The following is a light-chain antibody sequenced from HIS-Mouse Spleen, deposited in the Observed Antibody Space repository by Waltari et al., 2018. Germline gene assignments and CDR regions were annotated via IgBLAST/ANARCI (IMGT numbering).Light chain of an antibody. V-gene: IGLV2-23*01. CDR2: EGS. Sequence: QSALTQPASVSGSPGQSITISCTGTSSDVGSYNLVSWYQQHPGKAPKLMIYEGSKRHSGVSNRFSGSKSGNTASLTISGLQAEDEADYYCCSYAGSREVFGTGTNVTVL. CDR1: SSDVGSYNL. CDR3: CSYAGSREV. J-gene: IGLJ1*01.